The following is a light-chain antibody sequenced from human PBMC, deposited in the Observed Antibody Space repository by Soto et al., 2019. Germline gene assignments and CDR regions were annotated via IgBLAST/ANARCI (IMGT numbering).Light chain of an antibody. J-gene: IGKJ4*02. CDR3: QQYGSSTT. CDR1: QSVSSSY. CDR2: AAS. V-gene: IGKV3-20*01. Sequence: EIVLTQSPGTLSLSPGERATLSCRASQSVSSSYLAWYQQRPGQAPRLLIHAASSRPTGIPDRFSASGSGTDCTLTISILETEDFAMYDCQQYGSSTTFGGGTKVEIK.